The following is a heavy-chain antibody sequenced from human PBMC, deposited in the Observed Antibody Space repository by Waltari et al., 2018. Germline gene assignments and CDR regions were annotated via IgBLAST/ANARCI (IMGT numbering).Heavy chain of an antibody. CDR2: VCPSGDN. V-gene: IGHV4-4*07. Sequence: QVQLQESGPGLVKPSETLSLTCAVSGASINSYCWSCIRQSAGKGLEWIGRVCPSGDNKYNPSLWSRGTMSVDTSRNHFSLKLTSVTAADTAIYYCAKMAWTTTADPDSDWGQGILVTVSS. J-gene: IGHJ4*02. D-gene: IGHD4-17*01. CDR1: GASINSYC. CDR3: AKMAWTTTADPDSD.